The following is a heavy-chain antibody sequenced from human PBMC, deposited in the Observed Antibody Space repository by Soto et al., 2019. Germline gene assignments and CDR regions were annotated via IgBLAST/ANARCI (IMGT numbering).Heavy chain of an antibody. V-gene: IGHV4-31*03. Sequence: SETLSLTCTVSGGSISSGGYYWSWIRQHPGKGLEWIGYIYYSGSTYYNPSLKSRVTISVDTSKNQFSLKLSSVTAADTAVYYCARDSSSSPFDPWGQGTLVTVSS. J-gene: IGHJ5*02. D-gene: IGHD6-6*01. CDR3: ARDSSSSPFDP. CDR2: IYYSGST. CDR1: GGSISSGGYY.